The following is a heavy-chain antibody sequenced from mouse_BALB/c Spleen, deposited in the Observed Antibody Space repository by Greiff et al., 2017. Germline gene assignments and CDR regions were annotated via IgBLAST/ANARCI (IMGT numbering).Heavy chain of an antibody. CDR1: GYSITSDYA. Sequence: EVKLQESGPGLVKPSQSLSLTCTVTGYSITSDYAWNWIRQFPGNKLEWMGYISYSGSTSYNPSLKSRISITRDTSKNQFFLQLNSVTTEDTATYYCARDYGSSYGFAYWGQGTLVTVSA. J-gene: IGHJ3*01. CDR2: ISYSGST. CDR3: ARDYGSSYGFAY. V-gene: IGHV3-2*02. D-gene: IGHD1-1*01.